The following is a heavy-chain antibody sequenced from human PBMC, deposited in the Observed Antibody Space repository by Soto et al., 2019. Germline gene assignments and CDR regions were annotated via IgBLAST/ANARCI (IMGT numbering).Heavy chain of an antibody. CDR2: INAGNGIT. CDR1: GYTFTNYA. CDR3: ERGGEYDPFVY. J-gene: IGHJ4*02. Sequence: QVRLVQSGAEVKKPGASVKVSCKASGYTFTNYAMHWVRQAPGQRLEWIGWINAGNGITKYSQKFPDRVTITGDTSASTAYMELSSLRSEDTAVYSCERGGEYDPFVYWGQGTLVTVSS. D-gene: IGHD3-16*01. V-gene: IGHV1-3*01.